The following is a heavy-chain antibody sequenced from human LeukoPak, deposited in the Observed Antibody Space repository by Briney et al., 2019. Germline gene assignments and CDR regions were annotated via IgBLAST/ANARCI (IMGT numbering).Heavy chain of an antibody. CDR2: IWSDATEQ. J-gene: IGHJ4*02. D-gene: IGHD4-11*01. Sequence: GRSLRLSCAASGFTYSHYSMHWVRQAPGKGLEWVAVIWSDATEQYYADAVKGRFTISRDNSRKTVYLQMNSLRGEDTAVYYCAKDAQRGFDYSNSLEYWGQGILVTVSP. CDR3: AKDAQRGFDYSNSLEY. V-gene: IGHV3-33*06. CDR1: GFTYSHYS.